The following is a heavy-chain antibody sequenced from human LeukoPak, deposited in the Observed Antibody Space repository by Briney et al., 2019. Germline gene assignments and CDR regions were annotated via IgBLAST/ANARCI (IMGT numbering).Heavy chain of an antibody. CDR1: GRSISSLY. V-gene: IGHV4-59*08. J-gene: IGHJ3*02. CDR3: ARTGFRTSWDAFDI. D-gene: IGHD6-13*01. CDR2: IYYNGTT. Sequence: SETLSLTCTVSGRSISSLYWSWIRQPPGKGHEWIGYIYYNGTTNYNPALQTRVTISVDTSKNKFSLKLSSATAADTAVYYCARTGFRTSWDAFDIWSQGTLVTVSS.